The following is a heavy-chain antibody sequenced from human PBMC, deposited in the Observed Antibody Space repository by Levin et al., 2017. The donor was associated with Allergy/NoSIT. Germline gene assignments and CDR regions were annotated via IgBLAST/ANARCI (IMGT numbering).Heavy chain of an antibody. V-gene: IGHV3-21*01. J-gene: IGHJ2*01. CDR1: GFTFSSYS. Sequence: GGSLRLSCAASGFTFSSYSMNWVRQAPGKGLEWVSSISSSSTYIYYADSVKGRFTISRDNAKNSLYLQMNSPRAEDTAVYYCAREFSSGFLYFDLWGRGTLVTVSS. D-gene: IGHD6-19*01. CDR2: ISSSSTYI. CDR3: AREFSSGFLYFDL.